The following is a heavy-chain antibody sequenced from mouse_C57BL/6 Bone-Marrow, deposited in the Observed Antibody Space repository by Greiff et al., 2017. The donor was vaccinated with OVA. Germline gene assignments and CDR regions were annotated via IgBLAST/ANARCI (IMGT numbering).Heavy chain of an antibody. D-gene: IGHD4-1*01. CDR3: ASLDWDWFAY. CDR2: ILPGSGST. J-gene: IGHJ3*01. Sequence: VQLQESGAELMKPGASVKLSCKATGYTFTGYWIEWVKQRPGHGLEWIGEILPGSGSTNYNEKFKGKATFTADTSSNTAYMQLSSLTTEDSAIYYCASLDWDWFAYWGQGTLVTVSA. V-gene: IGHV1-9*01. CDR1: GYTFTGYW.